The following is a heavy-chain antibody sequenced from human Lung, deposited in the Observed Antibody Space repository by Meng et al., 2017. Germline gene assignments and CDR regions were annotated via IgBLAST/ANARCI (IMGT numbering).Heavy chain of an antibody. CDR1: GFTCSNYA. D-gene: IGHD2-8*02. CDR3: ARGTRVSCTGVICYPFDF. J-gene: IGHJ4*02. V-gene: IGHV3-23*01. Sequence: EVQLLESGGGLVQPGGSLRLSCAVSGFTCSNYAMSWVRQAPEKGLEWVSATAATDGGTYHAASVRGRFTISRDNSKNTLSLQMNSLRADDTAIYYCARGTRVSCTGVICYPFDFWGQGTLVTVSS. CDR2: TAATDGGT.